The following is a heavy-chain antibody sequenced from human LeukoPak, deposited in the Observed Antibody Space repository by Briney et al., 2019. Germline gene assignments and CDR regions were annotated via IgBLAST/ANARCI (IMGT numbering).Heavy chain of an antibody. J-gene: IGHJ6*03. CDR2: IKEDGSEK. CDR1: GFSFSTYW. CDR3: ARRSYRGVIGLYYYYYMDV. V-gene: IGHV3-7*01. D-gene: IGHD3-16*02. Sequence: PGRSLRLSCVASGFSFSTYWMSWVRQAPGKGLEWVANIKEDGSEKYYVDSVKGRFTMSRDNAKNSVYLQMNRLRVEDTAVYYCARRSYRGVIGLYYYYYMDVWGKGTPVTVSS.